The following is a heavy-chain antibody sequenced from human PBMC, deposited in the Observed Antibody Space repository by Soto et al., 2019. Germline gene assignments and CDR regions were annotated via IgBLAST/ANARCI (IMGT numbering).Heavy chain of an antibody. CDR2: IKFSRST. Sequence: PSETLSLTCSVSGGSISSSVYYWGWIRQPPGKGLEWIGSIKFSRSTSYNPSLKSRVTIAIDTSKNQFSLKLSSVTAADTAVYYCAREQDPPADAYNFRYWGLGTPVTVSS. V-gene: IGHV4-39*02. CDR1: GGSISSSVYY. J-gene: IGHJ4*02. D-gene: IGHD3-3*01. CDR3: AREQDPPADAYNFRY.